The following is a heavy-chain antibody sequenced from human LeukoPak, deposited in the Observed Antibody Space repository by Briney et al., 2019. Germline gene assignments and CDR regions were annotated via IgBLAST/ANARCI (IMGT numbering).Heavy chain of an antibody. D-gene: IGHD5-24*01. J-gene: IGHJ4*02. Sequence: SETLSLTCAVYGGSFSGYYWSWIRQPPGKGLEWIGEINHSESTNYNPSLKSRVTISVDTSKNQFSLKLSSVTAADTAVYYCARVWGWLQFYLFDYWGQGTLVTVSS. CDR3: ARVWGWLQFYLFDY. CDR1: GGSFSGYY. CDR2: INHSEST. V-gene: IGHV4-34*01.